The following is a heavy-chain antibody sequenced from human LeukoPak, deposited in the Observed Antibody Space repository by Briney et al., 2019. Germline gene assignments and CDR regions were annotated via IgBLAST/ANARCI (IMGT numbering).Heavy chain of an antibody. D-gene: IGHD3-10*01. J-gene: IGHJ2*01. V-gene: IGHV4-4*02. CDR2: IYHSGST. Sequence: SGTLSLTCAVSGGSISSSNWWSWVRQPPGKGLEWIGEIYHSGSTNYNPSLKSRVTISVDKSKNQFSLKLSSVTAADTAVYYCARAAGITMVRGVSGGGNYWYIDLWGRGTLVTVSS. CDR3: ARAAGITMVRGVSGGGNYWYIDL. CDR1: GGSISSSNW.